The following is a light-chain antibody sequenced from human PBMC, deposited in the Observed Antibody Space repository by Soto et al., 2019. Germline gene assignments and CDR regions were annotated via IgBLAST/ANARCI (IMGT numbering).Light chain of an antibody. J-gene: IGLJ1*01. CDR1: NIDFDAYKY. CDR2: EVS. CDR3: STYTDKTYI. V-gene: IGLV2-14*01. Sequence: QSALTQPASVTGTPGQSITISCTTSNIDFDAYKYISWYRQRPGDGPKVIIYEVSNRPSGISNRFSGPKSGNTASLTISGLQTEDEAEYFCSTYTDKTYIFGSGTKVTAL.